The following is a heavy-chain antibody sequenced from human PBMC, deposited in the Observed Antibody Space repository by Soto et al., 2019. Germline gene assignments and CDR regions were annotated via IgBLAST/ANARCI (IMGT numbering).Heavy chain of an antibody. D-gene: IGHD6-19*01. CDR3: ARGRIAVARTGRGARLCGMDV. CDR2: IIPIFGTA. J-gene: IGHJ6*02. Sequence: SVKVSCKASGGTFSSYAISWVRQAPGQGLEWMGGIIPIFGTANYAQKFQGRVTITADESTSTAYMELSSLRSEDTAVYYCARGRIAVARTGRGARLCGMDVWGQGTKVTVSS. V-gene: IGHV1-69*13. CDR1: GGTFSSYA.